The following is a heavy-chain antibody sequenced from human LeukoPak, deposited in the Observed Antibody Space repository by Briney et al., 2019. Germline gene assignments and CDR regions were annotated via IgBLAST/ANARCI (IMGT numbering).Heavy chain of an antibody. CDR2: IIPIFGTA. CDR1: GGTFSSYA. CDR3: ARGPSWYEDAFDI. D-gene: IGHD6-13*01. Sequence: ASVKVSCKASGGTFSSYAISWVRQAPGQGLEWMGGIIPIFGTANYAQKFQGRVTITADESTSTAYMELSSLRSGDTAVYYCARGPSWYEDAFDIWGQGTMVTVSS. J-gene: IGHJ3*02. V-gene: IGHV1-69*13.